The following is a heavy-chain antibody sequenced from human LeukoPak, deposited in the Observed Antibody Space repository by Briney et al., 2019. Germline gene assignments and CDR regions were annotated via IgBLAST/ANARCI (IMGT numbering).Heavy chain of an antibody. CDR3: ARDTAMGYGMDV. Sequence: GRSLRLSCAASGFTFSSYGTHSVRQAPGKGLKGVAVIWYDGSNKYYADSVKGRFTISRDNSKNTLYLQMNSLRAEDTAVYYCARDTAMGYGMDVWGQGTTVTVSS. V-gene: IGHV3-33*01. CDR2: IWYDGSNK. CDR1: GFTFSSYG. J-gene: IGHJ6*02. D-gene: IGHD5-18*01.